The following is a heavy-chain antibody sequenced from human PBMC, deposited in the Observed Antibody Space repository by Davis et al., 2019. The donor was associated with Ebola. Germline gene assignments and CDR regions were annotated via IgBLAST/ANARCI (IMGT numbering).Heavy chain of an antibody. D-gene: IGHD4-17*01. V-gene: IGHV3-30*03. CDR2: ISYDGSNK. CDR1: GFTFSSYG. CDR3: ARDMSTVTTGWFDP. J-gene: IGHJ5*02. Sequence: GESLKISCAASGFTFSSYGMHWVRQAPGKGLEWVAVISYDGSNKYYADSVKGRFTISRDDAKNSLYLQMNSLRAEDTAVYYCARDMSTVTTGWFDPWGQRTLVTVSS.